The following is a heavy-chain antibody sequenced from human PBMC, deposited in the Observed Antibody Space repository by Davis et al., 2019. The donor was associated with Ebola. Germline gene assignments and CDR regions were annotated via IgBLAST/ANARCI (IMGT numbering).Heavy chain of an antibody. CDR3: AGDGCSLTSCFDY. CDR1: GFTFSTYG. D-gene: IGHD2-2*01. CDR2: IRYDGTNK. V-gene: IGHV3-30*02. J-gene: IGHJ4*02. Sequence: PGGSLRLSCAASGFTFSTYGMHWVRQSPGKGLEWVAFIRYDGTNKEYADSVKGRFTISRDNSKNTLFLQMDSLRAEDTAVYHCAGDGCSLTSCFDYWGQGTLVTVSS.